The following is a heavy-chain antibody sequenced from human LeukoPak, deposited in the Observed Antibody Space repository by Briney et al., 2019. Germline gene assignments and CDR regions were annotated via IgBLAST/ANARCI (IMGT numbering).Heavy chain of an antibody. CDR3: ARENIGQWLGDPIDY. CDR2: IWYDGSNK. J-gene: IGHJ4*02. V-gene: IGHV3-33*01. Sequence: PGGSLRLSCAASGFTFSSYGMHWVRQAPGKGLEWVAVIWYDGSNKYYADSVKGRFTISRDNSKNTLYLQMNSLRAEDTAVYYCARENIGQWLGDPIDYWGQGTLVTVSS. CDR1: GFTFSSYG. D-gene: IGHD6-19*01.